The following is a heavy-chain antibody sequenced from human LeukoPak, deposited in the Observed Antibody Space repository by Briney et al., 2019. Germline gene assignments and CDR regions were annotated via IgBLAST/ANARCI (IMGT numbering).Heavy chain of an antibody. CDR2: IIPIFGTA. CDR3: ARGGAMAGDYDY. Sequence: ASVKVSCKASGGTFSSYAISWVRQAPGQGLERMGGIIPIFGTANYAQKFQGRVTITADESTSTAYMELSSLRSEDTAVYYCARGGAMAGDYDYWGQGTLVTVSS. CDR1: GGTFSSYA. V-gene: IGHV1-69*13. J-gene: IGHJ4*02. D-gene: IGHD6-19*01.